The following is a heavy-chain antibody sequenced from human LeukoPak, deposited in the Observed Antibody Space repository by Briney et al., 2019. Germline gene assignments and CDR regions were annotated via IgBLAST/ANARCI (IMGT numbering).Heavy chain of an antibody. CDR1: GVSIRSNSDY. V-gene: IGHV4-61*05. D-gene: IGHD4-23*01. J-gene: IGHJ4*02. Sequence: SETLSLTCTVSGVSIRSNSDYWAWLRQSPGKGLEWIGYIYYSGSTNYNPSLKSRVTISVDTSKNQFSLKLSSVTAADTAVYYCASAGPNSGWGQGTLVTVSS. CDR2: IYYSGST. CDR3: ASAGPNSG.